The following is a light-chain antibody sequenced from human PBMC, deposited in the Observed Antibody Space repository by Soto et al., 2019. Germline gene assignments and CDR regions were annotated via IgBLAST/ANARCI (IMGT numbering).Light chain of an antibody. CDR1: QSVGYS. Sequence: ENVLTQSPVTLSLSPGARATLSCMASQSVGYSLAWYQQRPGQAPTLLISDASTRAPGTPDRFSGSGSGTDFTLTISRLEPEDFALYYCQHYAGGSPITFGQGTRLEIK. CDR3: QHYAGGSPIT. J-gene: IGKJ5*01. V-gene: IGKV3-20*01. CDR2: DAS.